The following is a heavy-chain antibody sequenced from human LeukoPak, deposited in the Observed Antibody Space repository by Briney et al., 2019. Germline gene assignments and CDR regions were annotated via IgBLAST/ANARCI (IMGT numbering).Heavy chain of an antibody. CDR1: GGSFSGYY. J-gene: IGHJ5*02. CDR2: INHSGST. D-gene: IGHD3-10*01. CDR3: ARGRPMVRGVIRCFDP. Sequence: PSETLSLTCAVYGGSFSGYYWSWIRQPPGKGLEWIGEINHSGSTNYSPSLKSRVTISVDTSKNQFSLKLSSVTAADTAVYYCARGRPMVRGVIRCFDPWGQGTLVTVSS. V-gene: IGHV4-34*01.